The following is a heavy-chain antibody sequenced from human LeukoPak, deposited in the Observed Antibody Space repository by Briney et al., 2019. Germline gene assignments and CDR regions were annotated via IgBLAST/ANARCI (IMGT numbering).Heavy chain of an antibody. V-gene: IGHV3-73*01. CDR2: IRSKANSYAT. D-gene: IGHD4-23*01. CDR1: GFTFSGSA. CDR3: TSTTVGGMDV. J-gene: IGHJ6*02. Sequence: GGSLKLSCAASGFTFSGSAMHWGRQASGKGLEWVGRIRSKANSYATAYAASVKGRFTISRDDSKNTAYLQMNSLKTEDTAVYYCTSTTVGGMDVWGQGTTVTVSS.